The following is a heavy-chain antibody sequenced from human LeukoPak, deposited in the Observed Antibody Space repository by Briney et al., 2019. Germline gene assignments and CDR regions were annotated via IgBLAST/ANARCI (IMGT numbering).Heavy chain of an antibody. Sequence: ASVKVSCKASGYTFTGYYMHWVRQAPGQGLEWMGWISAYNGNTNYAQKLQGRVTMTTDTSTSTAYMELRSLRSDDTAVYYCARSSGRRSDYWGQGTLVTVSS. J-gene: IGHJ4*02. D-gene: IGHD3-10*01. CDR1: GYTFTGYY. CDR2: ISAYNGNT. CDR3: ARSSGRRSDY. V-gene: IGHV1-18*04.